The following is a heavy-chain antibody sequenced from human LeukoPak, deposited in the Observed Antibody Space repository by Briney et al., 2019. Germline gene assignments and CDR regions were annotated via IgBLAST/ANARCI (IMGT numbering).Heavy chain of an antibody. CDR3: ARSGTFSSSWYANNWFDP. Sequence: ASVKVSCKASGYTFTGYYMHWVRQAPGQGLEWMGWINPNSGGTNYAQKFQGRVTMTRDTSISTAYMELGRLRSDDTAVYYCARSGTFSSSWYANNWFDPWGQGTLVTVSS. D-gene: IGHD6-13*01. V-gene: IGHV1-2*02. CDR1: GYTFTGYY. J-gene: IGHJ5*02. CDR2: INPNSGGT.